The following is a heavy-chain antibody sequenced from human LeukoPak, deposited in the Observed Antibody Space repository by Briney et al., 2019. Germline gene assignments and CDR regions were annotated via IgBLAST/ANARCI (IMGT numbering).Heavy chain of an antibody. CDR3: ARAAFGGPSGY. V-gene: IGHV4-61*02. CDR1: GGSISSGSYY. CDR2: IYTSGST. D-gene: IGHD3-16*01. Sequence: PSQTLSLTCTVSGGSISSGSYYWSWIRQPAGKGLEWIGRIYTSGSTNYNPSLKSRVTISVDTSKNQFSLKLSSVTAADTAVYYCARAAFGGPSGYWGQGTLVTVSS. J-gene: IGHJ4*02.